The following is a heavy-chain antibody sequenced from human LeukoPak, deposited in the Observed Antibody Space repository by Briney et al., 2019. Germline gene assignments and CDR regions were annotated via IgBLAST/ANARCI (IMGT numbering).Heavy chain of an antibody. CDR3: ARRPAGRYYYDSSGYSGERYYFDY. D-gene: IGHD3-22*01. CDR2: MYYRGTS. J-gene: IGHJ4*02. Sequence: SETLSLTCNVSGDSISSSYHFWGWIRQPPGKGLEWIGGMYYRGTSYYSPSLRSRVSISVDTSKNQFSLRLSSVTAADTAVYYCARRPAGRYYYDSSGYSGERYYFDYWGQGTLVTVSS. V-gene: IGHV4-39*01. CDR1: GDSISSSYHF.